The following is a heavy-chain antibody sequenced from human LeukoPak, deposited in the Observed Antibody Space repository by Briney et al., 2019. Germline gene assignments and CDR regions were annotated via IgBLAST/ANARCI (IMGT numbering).Heavy chain of an antibody. V-gene: IGHV3-48*04. CDR3: ATGPPGYCSINSCSFNY. D-gene: IGHD2-2*01. J-gene: IGHJ4*02. CDR1: GFTFRSYS. Sequence: GGSLRLSCAASGFTFRSYSMNWVRQAPGKGLEWVAYVSTTSTTIYYADSVKGRFTVSRDNAKNSLFLQMNSLRAEDTAVYYCATGPPGYCSINSCSFNYWGQGILVTVSS. CDR2: VSTTSTTI.